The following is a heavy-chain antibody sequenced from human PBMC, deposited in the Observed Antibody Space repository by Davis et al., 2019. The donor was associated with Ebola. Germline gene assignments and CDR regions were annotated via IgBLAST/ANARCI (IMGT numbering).Heavy chain of an antibody. Sequence: PSQSLSLSCTSSDGSISSHYWNWFRQPPAKGLARIGIIYDSGRTNYNPSLKSRVTISADTSKNQFSLNLSSLTAADTAVYFWARFGWGAYWGQETLVTGSA. CDR3: ARFGWGAY. CDR1: DGSISSHY. J-gene: IGHJ4*02. CDR2: IYDSGRT. D-gene: IGHD3-10*01. V-gene: IGHV4-59*11.